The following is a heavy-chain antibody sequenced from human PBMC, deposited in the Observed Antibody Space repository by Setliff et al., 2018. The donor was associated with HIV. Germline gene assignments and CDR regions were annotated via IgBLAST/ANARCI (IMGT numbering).Heavy chain of an antibody. J-gene: IGHJ6*02. D-gene: IGHD3-3*01. V-gene: IGHV1-46*01. CDR1: GYTFTSYY. CDR3: ARTYYNFWSGDYYYYGMDV. CDR2: INPSGGST. Sequence: ASVKVSCKASGYTFTSYYMHWVRQAPGQGLEWMGIINPSGGSTSYAQKFQGRVTMTRGTSTSTVYMELSSLRSEDTAVYYCARTYYNFWSGDYYYYGMDVWGQGTTVTVSS.